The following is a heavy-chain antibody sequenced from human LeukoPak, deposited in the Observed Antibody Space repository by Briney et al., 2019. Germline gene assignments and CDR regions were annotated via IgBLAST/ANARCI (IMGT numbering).Heavy chain of an antibody. V-gene: IGHV3-53*01. CDR1: GFTVSSNY. D-gene: IGHD1-1*01. CDR3: ARSTPPIGRSTYYFDY. J-gene: IGHJ4*02. Sequence: PGGSLRLSCVASGFTVSSNYMSWFRQAPGKGLEWVSVIYSSGTTYYADSVKGRFTISRDNSKNTLYLQMNSLRAEDTAVYYCARSTPPIGRSTYYFDYWGQGTLSPSPQ. CDR2: IYSSGTT.